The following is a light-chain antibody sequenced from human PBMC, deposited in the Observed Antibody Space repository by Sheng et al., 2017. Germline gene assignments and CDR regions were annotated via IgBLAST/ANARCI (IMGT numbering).Light chain of an antibody. J-gene: IGKJ3*01. CDR3: QQYDSSPPFT. V-gene: IGKV3-20*01. CDR1: HSVGWD. CDR2: GAS. Sequence: TVMTQSPATLSVSPGERATLSCRAGHSVGWDLAWYQQKPGQAPRLLIYGASSRATGIPDKFSGSGSGTDFTLTISRLEPEDFAVYYCQQYDSSPPFTFGPGTKLDIK.